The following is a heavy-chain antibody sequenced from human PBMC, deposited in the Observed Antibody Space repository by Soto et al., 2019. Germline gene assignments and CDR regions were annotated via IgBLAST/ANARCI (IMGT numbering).Heavy chain of an antibody. CDR1: GFTFSSYA. D-gene: IGHD6-19*01. J-gene: IGHJ3*02. V-gene: IGHV3-30-3*01. Sequence: QVQLVASGGGVVQPGRSLRLSCAASGFTFSSYAMHWVRQAPGKGLEWVAGISYDGSNKYYADSVKGRFTISRDNSKNTLYLQMNSLRAEDTAVYYCARDTRAVAGTPGAFDIWGQGTMVTVSS. CDR2: ISYDGSNK. CDR3: ARDTRAVAGTPGAFDI.